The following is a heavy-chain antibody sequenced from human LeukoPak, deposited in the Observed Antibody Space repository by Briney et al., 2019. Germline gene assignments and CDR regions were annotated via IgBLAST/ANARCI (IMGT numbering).Heavy chain of an antibody. Sequence: PGGSLRLSCLTSGFTLSTNAMSWVRQAPGKGLEWLSGISGSGASTYYADSVKGRFTISRDDSRNTLYLQMNSLSGDDTALYYCVKDVGKWESLHFFDYWGQGTLVTVSS. D-gene: IGHD1-26*01. J-gene: IGHJ4*02. CDR3: VKDVGKWESLHFFDY. V-gene: IGHV3-23*01. CDR2: ISGSGAST. CDR1: GFTLSTNA.